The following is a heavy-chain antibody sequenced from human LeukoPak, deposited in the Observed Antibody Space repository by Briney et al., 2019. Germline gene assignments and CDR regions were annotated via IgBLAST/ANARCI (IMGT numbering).Heavy chain of an antibody. J-gene: IGHJ4*02. D-gene: IGHD4-17*01. CDR2: IYSVRST. Sequence: SGGSLRLSCAASGFTLSSNYMNGVRQAPGKGLVWVSVIYSVRSTYYADSVKGRFTISRDNSKTTLFLQMNSLRAEDTAVYYCAREAVTRNYFDYWGQGTLVTVSS. V-gene: IGHV3-53*01. CDR1: GFTLSSNY. CDR3: AREAVTRNYFDY.